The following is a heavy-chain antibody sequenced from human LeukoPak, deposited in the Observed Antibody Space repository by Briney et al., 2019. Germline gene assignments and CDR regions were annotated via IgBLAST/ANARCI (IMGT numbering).Heavy chain of an antibody. J-gene: IGHJ6*03. CDR1: GGSFSGYY. CDR2: INHSGST. V-gene: IGHV4-34*01. CDR3: ARERGRSYGSVPYYYYYMDV. D-gene: IGHD5-18*01. Sequence: SETLSLTCAVYGGSFSGYYWSWIRQPPGKGLEWIGEINHSGSTNYNPSLKSRVTISVDTSKNQFSLKLSSVTAADTAVYYCARERGRSYGSVPYYYYYMDVWGKGTTVTVSS.